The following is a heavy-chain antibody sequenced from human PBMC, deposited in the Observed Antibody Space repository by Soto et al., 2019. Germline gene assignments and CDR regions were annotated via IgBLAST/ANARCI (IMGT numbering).Heavy chain of an antibody. CDR3: ARGLHYYYGSGWNWFDP. D-gene: IGHD3-10*01. CDR2: IYPGDSDT. Sequence: GESLKISCKGSGYSFTSYWIVWVRQMPGKGLEWMGIIYPGDSDTRYSPSFQGQVTISADKSISTAYLQWSSLKASDTAMHYCARGLHYYYGSGWNWFDPWGQGTLVTVSS. CDR1: GYSFTSYW. V-gene: IGHV5-51*01. J-gene: IGHJ5*02.